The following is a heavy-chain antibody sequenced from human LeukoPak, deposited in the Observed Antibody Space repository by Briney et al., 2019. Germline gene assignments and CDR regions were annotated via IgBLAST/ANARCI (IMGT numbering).Heavy chain of an antibody. Sequence: PGGSLRLSCAASGFTLSSYSMNWVRQAPGKGLEWVSYISSSSSTIYYADSVQGRFTISRDNAKNSLYLQMNSLRDEDTAVYYCARGTAYSSGWYNWFDPWGQGTLVTVSS. CDR2: ISSSSSTI. V-gene: IGHV3-48*02. CDR1: GFTLSSYS. J-gene: IGHJ5*02. CDR3: ARGTAYSSGWYNWFDP. D-gene: IGHD6-19*01.